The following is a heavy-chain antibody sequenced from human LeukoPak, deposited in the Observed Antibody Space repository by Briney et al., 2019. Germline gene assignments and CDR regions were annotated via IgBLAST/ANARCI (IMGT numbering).Heavy chain of an antibody. CDR2: MNPNSGNT. CDR1: GYTFTSYD. D-gene: IGHD7-27*01. Sequence: ASVKVSCKASGYTFTSYDINWVRQATGQGPEWMGWMNPNSGNTGYAQKFQGRVTITRNTSISTAYMELSSLTSEDTAVYYCARDSQTGDDYWGQGTLVTVSS. CDR3: ARDSQTGDDY. V-gene: IGHV1-8*01. J-gene: IGHJ4*02.